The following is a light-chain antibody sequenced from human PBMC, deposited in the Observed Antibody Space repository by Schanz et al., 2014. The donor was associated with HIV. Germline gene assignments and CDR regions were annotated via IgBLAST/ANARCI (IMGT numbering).Light chain of an antibody. Sequence: QSALTQPASMSGSPGQSITISCTGTSGDIGPYDYVSWYQQHPGQAPKLLIYDVTDRPSGISNRFSGSKAGYTASLTISGLQAEDEAEYFCSSYTTTSTDVFGAGTKLTVL. CDR3: SSYTTTSTDV. V-gene: IGLV2-14*03. CDR1: SGDIGPYDY. J-gene: IGLJ1*01. CDR2: DVT.